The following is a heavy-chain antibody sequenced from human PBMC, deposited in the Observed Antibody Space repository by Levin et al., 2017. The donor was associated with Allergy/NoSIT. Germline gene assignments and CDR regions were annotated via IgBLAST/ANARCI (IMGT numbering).Heavy chain of an antibody. CDR3: ARGRLWFGELLRYYYGMDV. CDR2: ISSTGTTI. V-gene: IGHV3-11*01. CDR1: GFTFSDYY. D-gene: IGHD3-10*01. J-gene: IGHJ6*02. Sequence: SGESLKISCAASGFTFSDYYMTWIRQAPGKGLEWVSYISSTGTTIDYADSLKGRFTVSRDNAKNSLSLQMNSLRAEDPAGYYCARGRLWFGELLRYYYGMDVWGQGTTVTVSS.